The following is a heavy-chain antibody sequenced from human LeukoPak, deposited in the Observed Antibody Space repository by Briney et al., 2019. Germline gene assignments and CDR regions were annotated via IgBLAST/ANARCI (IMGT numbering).Heavy chain of an antibody. CDR1: GFTFSSYS. V-gene: IGHV3-21*01. CDR3: ASDSSGYYLIDY. J-gene: IGHJ4*02. Sequence: GGSLRLSCAASGFTFSSYSMNWVRQAPGKGLEWVSSISSSSSYIYYADSVKGRFTISRDNAKNSLYLQMNSLRAEDTAVYYCASDSSGYYLIDYWGQGTLVTVSS. CDR2: ISSSSSYI. D-gene: IGHD3-22*01.